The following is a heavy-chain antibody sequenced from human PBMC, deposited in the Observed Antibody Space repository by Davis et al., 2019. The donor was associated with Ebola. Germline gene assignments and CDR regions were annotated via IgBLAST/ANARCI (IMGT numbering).Heavy chain of an antibody. V-gene: IGHV4-31*03. Sequence: PSETLSLTCTFSGGSISSGGYYWSWIRQHPGKGLEWLGYIYYSGSTYYNPSLKSRVTISVDTSKNQFSLKLSSVTAADTAVYYCARDALYHCSGGSCYAGNYYYYGMDVWGQGTTVTVSS. J-gene: IGHJ6*02. CDR2: IYYSGST. D-gene: IGHD2-15*01. CDR3: ARDALYHCSGGSCYAGNYYYYGMDV. CDR1: GGSISSGGYY.